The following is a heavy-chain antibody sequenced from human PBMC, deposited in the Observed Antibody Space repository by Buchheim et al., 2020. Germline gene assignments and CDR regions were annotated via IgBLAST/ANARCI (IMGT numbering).Heavy chain of an antibody. J-gene: IGHJ5*02. D-gene: IGHD3-3*01. CDR3: ARADSTIFGVVPP. CDR2: ISYDGSNK. CDR1: GFTFSSYA. V-gene: IGHV3-30*04. Sequence: QVQLVESGGGVVQPGRSLRLSCAASGFTFSSYAMHWVRQAPGKGLEWVAVISYDGSNKYYADSVKGRFTISRENSKNTLYLQMNSLRAEDTAVYYCARADSTIFGVVPPWGQGTL.